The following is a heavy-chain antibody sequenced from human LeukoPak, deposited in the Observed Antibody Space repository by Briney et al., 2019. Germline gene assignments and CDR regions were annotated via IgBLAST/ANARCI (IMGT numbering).Heavy chain of an antibody. CDR1: GGSISSSSYY. D-gene: IGHD6-13*01. Sequence: SETLSLTCTVSGGSISSSSYYWGWIRQPPGKGLEWIGSIYYSGSTYYNPSLKSRVTISVDTSKNQFSLKLSSVTAADTAVYYCARREYSSSWFDYWGQGTLVTVPS. CDR3: ARREYSSSWFDY. V-gene: IGHV4-39*01. CDR2: IYYSGST. J-gene: IGHJ4*02.